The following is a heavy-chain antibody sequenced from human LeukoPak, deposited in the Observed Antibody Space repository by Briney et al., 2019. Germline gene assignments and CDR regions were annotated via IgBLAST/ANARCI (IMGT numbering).Heavy chain of an antibody. D-gene: IGHD3-22*01. CDR1: GFTFSDYY. V-gene: IGHV3-11*06. CDR2: ISSSSSYI. J-gene: IGHJ6*02. CDR3: ARDYYDSSGYYVSYYYYGMDV. Sequence: GGSLRLSCAASGFTFSDYYMSWIRQAPGKGLEWVSSISSSSSYIYYADSVKGRFTISRDNAKNSLYLQMNSLRAEDTAVYYCARDYYDSSGYYVSYYYYGMDVWGQGTTVTVSS.